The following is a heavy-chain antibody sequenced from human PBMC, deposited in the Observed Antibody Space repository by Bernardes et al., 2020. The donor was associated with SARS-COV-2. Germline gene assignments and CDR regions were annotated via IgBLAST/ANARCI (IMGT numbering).Heavy chain of an antibody. CDR3: AHRGLSFGEPYFDY. D-gene: IGHD3-10*01. J-gene: IGHJ4*02. CDR1: GFSLSTSGVG. V-gene: IGHV2-5*02. CDR2: IYWDDDK. Sequence: SGPTLLKPTQTLTLTCPFSGFSLSTSGVGVGWIRQPPGKALEWLALIYWDDDKRYSPSLKSRLTITKDTSKNQVVLTMTNMDPVDTATYYCAHRGLSFGEPYFDYWGQGTLVTVSS.